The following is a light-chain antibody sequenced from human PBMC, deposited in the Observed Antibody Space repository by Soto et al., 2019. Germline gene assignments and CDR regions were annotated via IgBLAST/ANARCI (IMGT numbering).Light chain of an antibody. CDR1: SSNVGSNA. J-gene: IGLJ2*01. CDR2: TNN. V-gene: IGLV1-44*01. Sequence: QAVVTQPPSASGTPGQRVTISCSGSSSNVGSNAVNWYRQLPGTAPKLLIHTNNQRPSGVPDRFSGSKSGTSASLAIRGLQSGDAADYFCSAWDDSLNGVVFGGGTKLTVL. CDR3: SAWDDSLNGVV.